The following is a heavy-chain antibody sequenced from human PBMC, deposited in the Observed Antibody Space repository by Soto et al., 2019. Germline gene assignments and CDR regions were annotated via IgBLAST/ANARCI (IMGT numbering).Heavy chain of an antibody. CDR3: ARDPLRYFDWPTLYWFDP. Sequence: ASVKVSCKASGYTFTSYAMHWVRQAPGQRLEWMGWINAGNGNTKYSQKFQGRVTITRDTSASTAYMELSSLRSEDTAVYYCARDPLRYFDWPTLYWFDPWGQGTLVTVSS. CDR1: GYTFTSYA. CDR2: INAGNGNT. J-gene: IGHJ5*02. D-gene: IGHD3-9*01. V-gene: IGHV1-3*01.